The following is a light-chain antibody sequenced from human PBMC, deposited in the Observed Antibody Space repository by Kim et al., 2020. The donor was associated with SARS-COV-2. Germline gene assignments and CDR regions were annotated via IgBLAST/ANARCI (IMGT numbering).Light chain of an antibody. CDR1: SSDGGCYIF. V-gene: IGLV2-14*03. CDR2: DVS. J-gene: IGLJ2*01. Sequence: GQSITISFTGNSSDGGCYIFVSWYQQQPGKAPKLILYDVSHRPSGVSNRFSGSKSGNRASLTIFGLQAEDEADYYCTSYTSTSTLVFGGGTQLTVL. CDR3: TSYTSTSTLV.